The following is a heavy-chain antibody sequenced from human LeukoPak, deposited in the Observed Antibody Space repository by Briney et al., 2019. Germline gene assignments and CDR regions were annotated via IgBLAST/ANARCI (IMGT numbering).Heavy chain of an antibody. CDR2: ISGSGGGP. Sequence: GGSLRLSCAASGFSFSSVAMSWVRQAPGKGLEWLSLISGSGGGPYYADSVRGRFTISRDTSRNTLYLQMNSLRAEDTAVYYCAKDRDGWFGGYDAFDYWGQGTPVTVSS. CDR3: AKDRDGWFGGYDAFDY. J-gene: IGHJ4*02. D-gene: IGHD5-12*01. CDR1: GFSFSSVA. V-gene: IGHV3-23*01.